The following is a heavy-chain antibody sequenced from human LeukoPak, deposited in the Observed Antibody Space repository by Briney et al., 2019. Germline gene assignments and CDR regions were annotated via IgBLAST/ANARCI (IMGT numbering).Heavy chain of an antibody. CDR1: GVAISRVGYA. CDR2: IYHSATT. J-gene: IGHJ5*02. V-gene: IGHV4-30-4*07. D-gene: IGHD3-3*01. Sequence: TLCLSCAVSGVAISRVGYAWNWIRHPPGKGLEWIAHIYHSATTYSTPSPRIRAPLSLDTSKNNSSLKLSSLTSAVPAVFYCARGRPSITFCGVVIWRIWFDPWGQGTLVTVSS. CDR3: ARGRPSITFCGVVIWRIWFDP.